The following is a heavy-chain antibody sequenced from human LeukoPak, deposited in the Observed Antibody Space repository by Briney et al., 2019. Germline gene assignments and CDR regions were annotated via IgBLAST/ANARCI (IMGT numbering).Heavy chain of an antibody. D-gene: IGHD2-2*01. V-gene: IGHV4-61*02. CDR2: IYTSGRT. J-gene: IGHJ6*04. CDR1: GGSISSGSYY. CDR3: ARDPWGVVEMDV. Sequence: SETLSLTCTVYGGSISSGSYYWGWIRQPAGKGLEWIGRIYTSGRTNYNPSLKSRVTISEDTSKNQFSLKLSSVTAADTAVYYCARDPWGVVEMDVWGKGTTVTVSS.